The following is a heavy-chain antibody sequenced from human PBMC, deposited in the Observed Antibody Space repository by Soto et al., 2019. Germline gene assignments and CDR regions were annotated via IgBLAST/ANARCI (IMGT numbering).Heavy chain of an antibody. CDR1: GYTFTSYD. V-gene: IGHV1-8*01. CDR2: MNPDSGNT. D-gene: IGHD2-15*01. J-gene: IGHJ5*02. Sequence: QVQLVQSGAEVKKPGASVKVSCKASGYTFTSYDINWVRQAPGQGLEWLGWMNPDSGNTGYAQKFQGRVTMTRNTSISTAYMELSSPRSEDTAVYYCARGLSSYCSGGSCYSAWFDPWGQGTLVTVSS. CDR3: ARGLSSYCSGGSCYSAWFDP.